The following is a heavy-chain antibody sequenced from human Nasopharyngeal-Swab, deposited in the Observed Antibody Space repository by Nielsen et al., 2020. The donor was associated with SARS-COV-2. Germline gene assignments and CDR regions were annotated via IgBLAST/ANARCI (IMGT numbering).Heavy chain of an antibody. Sequence: GESLKISCVASGFTFSNYAMSWVRQAPGKGLEWVSIISGSDSSAYYADSVKGRFTISRDNAKNSLYLQMNSLRPEDTAVYYCARDSGQDYDILTGYYVPLFYGMDVWGQGTTVTVSS. D-gene: IGHD3-9*01. V-gene: IGHV3-48*04. CDR2: ISGSDSSA. CDR3: ARDSGQDYDILTGYYVPLFYGMDV. CDR1: GFTFSNYA. J-gene: IGHJ6*02.